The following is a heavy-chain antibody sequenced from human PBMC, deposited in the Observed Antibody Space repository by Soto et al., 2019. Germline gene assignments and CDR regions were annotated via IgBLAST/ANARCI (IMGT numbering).Heavy chain of an antibody. V-gene: IGHV1-46*01. D-gene: IGHD6-13*01. CDR2: INPSGGST. J-gene: IGHJ5*02. CDR3: AREDSAYSSSWDWFDP. CDR1: GYTFTSYY. Sequence: ASVKVSCKASGYTFTSYYTHWVRQAPGQGLEWMGIINPSGGSTSYAQKFQGRVTMTRDTSTSTVYMELSSLRSEDTAVYYCAREDSAYSSSWDWFDPWGQGTRVTVS.